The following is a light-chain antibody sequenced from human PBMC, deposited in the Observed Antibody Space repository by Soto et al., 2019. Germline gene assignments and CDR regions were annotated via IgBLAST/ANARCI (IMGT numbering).Light chain of an antibody. CDR1: QSVSRSY. V-gene: IGKV3-20*01. Sequence: EIVLTQSPGTLSLSPGERATPSCRASQSVSRSYLAWYQQKPGQAPRLLIYGASSRATGIPDRFSGSGSGTDFTLTISRLEPEDFAVYYCQQYGSSPPWTFGQGNKVEIK. CDR2: GAS. CDR3: QQYGSSPPWT. J-gene: IGKJ1*01.